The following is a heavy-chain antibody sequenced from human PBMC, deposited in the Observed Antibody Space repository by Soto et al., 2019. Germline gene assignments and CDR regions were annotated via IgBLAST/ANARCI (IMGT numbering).Heavy chain of an antibody. CDR3: AHRFDWYYFNY. CDR2: IYWDDDK. Sequence: QITLKESGPTLLKPTQTLTLTCTFSGFSLSTSEVGVGWIRQPPGKALEWLALIYWDDDKRYSPSLRSRLTATXXTSKNQVVLTMTNMDPVDTATYYCAHRFDWYYFNYWGQGSLVTVSS. D-gene: IGHD3-9*01. J-gene: IGHJ4*02. CDR1: GFSLSTSEVG. V-gene: IGHV2-5*02.